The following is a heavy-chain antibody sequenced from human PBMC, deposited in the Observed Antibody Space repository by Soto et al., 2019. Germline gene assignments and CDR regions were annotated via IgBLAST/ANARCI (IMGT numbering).Heavy chain of an antibody. CDR3: ARDLEDTGSGYFDY. CDR1: GFTFSSYA. V-gene: IGHV3-30-3*01. Sequence: TGGSLRLSCAASGFTFSSYAMHWVRQAPGKGLEWVAVISYDGSNKYYADSVKGRFTISRDNSKNTLYPQMNSLRAEDTAVYYCARDLEDTGSGYFDYWGQGTLVTVSS. D-gene: IGHD5-18*01. CDR2: ISYDGSNK. J-gene: IGHJ4*02.